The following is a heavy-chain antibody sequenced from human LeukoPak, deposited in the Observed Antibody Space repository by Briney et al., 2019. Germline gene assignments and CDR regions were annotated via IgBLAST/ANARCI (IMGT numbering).Heavy chain of an antibody. CDR2: VYYTGST. V-gene: IGHV4-39*01. D-gene: IGHD6-13*01. CDR3: ARSIAAAGTILFDY. CDR1: GGSIRNYNNY. J-gene: IGHJ4*02. Sequence: SETLSLTCIVSGGSIRNYNNYWGWIRQPPGKGLEWIGSVYYTGSTYYNPSLQSRITVSVATSKNQFSLKLSSVTAADTAVYYCARSIAAAGTILFDYWGQGTLVTVSS.